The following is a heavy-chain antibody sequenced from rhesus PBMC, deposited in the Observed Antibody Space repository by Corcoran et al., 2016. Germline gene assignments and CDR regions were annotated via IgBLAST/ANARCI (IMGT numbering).Heavy chain of an antibody. CDR1: GGSISDDYY. Sequence: QVQLQESGPGLVKPSETLSLTCAVSGGSISDDYYWSWIRQPPGKGLEWIGYIYGSGGGTNYNPSLKNRVTISIDTSKNQFSLKLSSVTAADTAVYYCASVNYRDDYWGQGVLVTVSS. CDR3: ASVNYRDDY. J-gene: IGHJ4*01. CDR2: IYGSGGGT. V-gene: IGHV4-106*01. D-gene: IGHD1-44*01.